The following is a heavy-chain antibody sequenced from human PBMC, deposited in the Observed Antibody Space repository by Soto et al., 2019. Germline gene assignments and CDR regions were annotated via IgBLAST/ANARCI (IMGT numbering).Heavy chain of an antibody. CDR3: ARASSRLHLGELSLYSLDY. D-gene: IGHD3-16*02. CDR1: GFTFSSYS. Sequence: GGSLRLSCAASGFTFSSYSMNWVRQAPGKGLEWVSYISSSSSTIYYADSVKGRFTISRDSAKNTLYLQMNSLRAEDTAVYYCARASSRLHLGELSLYSLDYWGQGTLVTVSS. CDR2: ISSSSSTI. V-gene: IGHV3-48*01. J-gene: IGHJ4*02.